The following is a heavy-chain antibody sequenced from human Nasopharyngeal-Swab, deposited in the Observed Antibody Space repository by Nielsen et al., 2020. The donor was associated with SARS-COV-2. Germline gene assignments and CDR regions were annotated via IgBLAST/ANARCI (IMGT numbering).Heavy chain of an antibody. V-gene: IGHV1-69*06. CDR1: GGTFSSYA. D-gene: IGHD2-2*01. J-gene: IGHJ4*02. Sequence: SSVNVSCKASGGTFSSYAISWVRQAPGQGLEWMGGINPIFGTANYAQKFQGRVTITADKSMSTAYMELSSLRSEDTAVYYCARDPESGVVVPAAMREVTPFDYWGQGTLVTVSS. CDR2: INPIFGTA. CDR3: ARDPESGVVVPAAMREVTPFDY.